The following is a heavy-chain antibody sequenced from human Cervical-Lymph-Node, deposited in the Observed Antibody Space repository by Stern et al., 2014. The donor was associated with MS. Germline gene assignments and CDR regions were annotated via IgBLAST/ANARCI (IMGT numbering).Heavy chain of an antibody. CDR2: IYPYDSDT. Sequence: VQLVQSGAEVKKPGESLKISCKLSGYSLTTYYMPWGRRMPGKGLEWMAVIYPYDSDTTYSPSFQGQVPISADKSITTAYLQWSSLRASDTAMYYCARHVQGFDYWGQGTLVTVSS. V-gene: IGHV5-51*01. CDR3: ARHVQGFDY. J-gene: IGHJ4*02. CDR1: GYSLTTYY.